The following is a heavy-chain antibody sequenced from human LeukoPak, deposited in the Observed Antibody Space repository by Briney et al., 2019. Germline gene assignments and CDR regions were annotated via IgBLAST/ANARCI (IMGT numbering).Heavy chain of an antibody. CDR2: VYYSGST. Sequence: ASETLSLTCTVSSGSVSSYYWSWIRQPPGKGLEWIGYVYYSGSTNYNPSLKSRVTISVDTSKNQFSLKLSSVTAADTAVYYCARHEKLGQFDYWGQGTLVTVSS. V-gene: IGHV4-59*08. J-gene: IGHJ4*02. CDR1: SGSVSSYY. CDR3: ARHEKLGQFDY. D-gene: IGHD3-10*01.